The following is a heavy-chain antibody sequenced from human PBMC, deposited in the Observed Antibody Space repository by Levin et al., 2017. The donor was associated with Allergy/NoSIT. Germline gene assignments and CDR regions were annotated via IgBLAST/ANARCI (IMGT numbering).Heavy chain of an antibody. J-gene: IGHJ5*02. V-gene: IGHV5-51*01. Sequence: PGGSLRLSCKGSGYSFTSYWIGWVRQMPGKGLEWMGIIYPGDSDTRYSPSFQGQVTISADKSISTAYLQWSSLKASDTAMYYCARRALYSGFVTTVTTPWFDPWGQGTLVTVSS. CDR1: GYSFTSYW. CDR3: ARRALYSGFVTTVTTPWFDP. D-gene: IGHD4-17*01. CDR2: IYPGDSDT.